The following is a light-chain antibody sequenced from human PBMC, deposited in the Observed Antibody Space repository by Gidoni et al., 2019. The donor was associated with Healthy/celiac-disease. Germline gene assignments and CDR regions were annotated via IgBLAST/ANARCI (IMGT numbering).Light chain of an antibody. CDR2: GAS. Sequence: EIVMTQSPATLSVSPGESATLSCRASQSVSSNLAWYQQKPGQAPRLLLYGASTRATGIPARFSGSGCGTEFTLTISSLQSEDFAVYYCQQYNNWPPGAFGQGTKVEIK. CDR1: QSVSSN. V-gene: IGKV3-15*01. J-gene: IGKJ1*01. CDR3: QQYNNWPPGA.